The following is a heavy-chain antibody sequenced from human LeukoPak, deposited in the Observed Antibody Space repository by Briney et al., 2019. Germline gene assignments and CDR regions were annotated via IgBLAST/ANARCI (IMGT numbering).Heavy chain of an antibody. Sequence: PSEALPLTCAVYGGSFSGYYWSWIRQPPGKGLEWIGEINHSGSTNYNPSLKSRVTISVDTSKNQFSLKLSSVTAADTAVYYCARGRERYSSSWYPSPTPKYYSDYWGQGTLVTVSS. CDR1: GGSFSGYY. CDR3: ARGRERYSSSWYPSPTPKYYSDY. J-gene: IGHJ4*02. CDR2: INHSGST. D-gene: IGHD6-13*01. V-gene: IGHV4-34*01.